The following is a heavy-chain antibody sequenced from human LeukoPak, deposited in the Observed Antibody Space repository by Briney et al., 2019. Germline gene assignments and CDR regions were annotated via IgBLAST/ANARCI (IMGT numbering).Heavy chain of an antibody. CDR2: IYYTGTT. J-gene: IGHJ4*01. V-gene: IGHV4-59*01. D-gene: IGHD3-22*01. CDR3: ARAGYYDTSGYYYYFGY. CDR1: GGSISSYY. Sequence: PSETLSLTCTVSGGSISSYYWNWIRQPPGKGLEWIGYIYYTGTTNYNPSLKSRVTMSVDTSKSQFSLKLSSVTAADTAMYYCARAGYYDTSGYYYYFGYWGQGTLVTVSS.